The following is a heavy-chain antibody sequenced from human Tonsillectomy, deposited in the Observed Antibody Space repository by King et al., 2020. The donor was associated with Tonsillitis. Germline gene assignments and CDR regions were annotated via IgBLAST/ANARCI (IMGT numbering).Heavy chain of an antibody. V-gene: IGHV3-7*01. D-gene: IGHD3-22*01. J-gene: IGHJ4*02. CDR2: IKQDGSEK. CDR3: ASYYDSSGSSGFDY. CDR1: GFTFSTYW. Sequence: VQLVESGGGLVQPGGSLRLSWAASGFTFSTYWMTWVRQAPGKGLEWVANIKQDGSEKYYLESVKGRFTISRDNAKNSLYLQMNSLRAEDTAVYYCASYYDSSGSSGFDYWGQGTLVTVSS.